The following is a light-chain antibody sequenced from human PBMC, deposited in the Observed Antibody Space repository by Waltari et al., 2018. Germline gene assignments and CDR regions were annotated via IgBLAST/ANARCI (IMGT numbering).Light chain of an antibody. Sequence: QSVLTQPPSASGTPGQRVTISCSGSSSNIGSNYVYWYQQLPGTAPKLLIYRNNQRPSGLPDRFSGSKSGTSASLAISGLRSEEEADYYCAAWDDSLSGKVFGGGTKLTVL. J-gene: IGLJ3*02. CDR3: AAWDDSLSGKV. CDR1: SSNIGSNY. CDR2: RNN. V-gene: IGLV1-47*01.